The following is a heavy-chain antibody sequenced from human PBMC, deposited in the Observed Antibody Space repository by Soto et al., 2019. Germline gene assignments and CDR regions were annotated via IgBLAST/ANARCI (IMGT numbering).Heavy chain of an antibody. CDR3: ARRLGGSYRNWFDP. CDR1: GFSLSNARMG. CDR2: IFSNDEK. J-gene: IGHJ5*02. Sequence: QVTLKESGPVLVKPTEPLTLTCTVSGFSLSNARMGVSWIRQPPGKALEWLAHIFSNDEKSYSTSLKSRLTISKDTSKSQVVLTMTNMDPVDTATYYCARRLGGSYRNWFDPWGQGTLVTVSS. D-gene: IGHD1-26*01. V-gene: IGHV2-26*01.